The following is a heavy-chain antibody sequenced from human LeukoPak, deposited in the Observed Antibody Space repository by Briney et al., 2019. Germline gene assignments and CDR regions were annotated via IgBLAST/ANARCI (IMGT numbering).Heavy chain of an antibody. CDR1: GGSISSSSYY. CDR2: IYYSGST. V-gene: IGHV4-39*01. J-gene: IGHJ4*02. Sequence: SETLSLTCTVSGGSISSSSYYWGWIRQPPGKGLEWIASIYYSGSTYYNPSLKSRVTISVDTSKNQFSLKLSSVTAADTAVYYCARHRYYYDSSGYYSPYCFDYWGQGTLVTVSS. CDR3: ARHRYYYDSSGYYSPYCFDY. D-gene: IGHD3-22*01.